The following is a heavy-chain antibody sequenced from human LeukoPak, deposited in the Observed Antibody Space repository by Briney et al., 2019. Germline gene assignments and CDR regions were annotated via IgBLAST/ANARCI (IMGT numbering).Heavy chain of an antibody. D-gene: IGHD2-8*01. CDR1: GFTFDDYA. J-gene: IGHJ4*02. V-gene: IGHV3-9*01. Sequence: PGGSLRLSCAASGFTFDDYAVHWVRQAPGKGLEWVSGISWNSGSIGYADSVKGRFTISRDNAKNSLYLQMNSLRAEDTALYYCANRGVWGQGTLVTVSS. CDR2: ISWNSGSI. CDR3: ANRGV.